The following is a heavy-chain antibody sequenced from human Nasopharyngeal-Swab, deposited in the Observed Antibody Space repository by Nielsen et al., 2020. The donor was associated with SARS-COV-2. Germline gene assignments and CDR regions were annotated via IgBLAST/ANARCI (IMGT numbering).Heavy chain of an antibody. D-gene: IGHD4-17*01. CDR2: ISYDGSNK. CDR1: GFTFSSYG. V-gene: IGHV3-30*18. Sequence: GESLKIYCAASGFTFSSYGMHWVRQAPGKGLEWVAVISYDGSNKYYADSVKGRFTISRDNSKKTLYLQMNSLRAEDTAVYYCAKDLFRDYGVYYYYGMDVWGQGTTVTVSS. J-gene: IGHJ6*02. CDR3: AKDLFRDYGVYYYYGMDV.